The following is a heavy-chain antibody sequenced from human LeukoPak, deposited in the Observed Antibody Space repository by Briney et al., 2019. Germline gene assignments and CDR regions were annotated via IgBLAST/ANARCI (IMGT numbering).Heavy chain of an antibody. D-gene: IGHD3-3*01. CDR1: GFTFNNYW. V-gene: IGHV3-7*01. J-gene: IGHJ6*03. CDR2: IKQDGSEK. CDR3: ARALYDFTATYYYYYYTDV. Sequence: PGGSLRLSCAASGFTFNNYWMSWVRQAPGKGLEWVANIKQDGSEKYYVDSVKGRFTISRDNAKNSLYLQMNSLRAEDTAVYYCARALYDFTATYYYYYYTDVWGKGTTVTVSS.